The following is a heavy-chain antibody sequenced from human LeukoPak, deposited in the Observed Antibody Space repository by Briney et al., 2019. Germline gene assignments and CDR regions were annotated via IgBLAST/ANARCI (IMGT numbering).Heavy chain of an antibody. Sequence: GGSLRLSCAASGFTFSSYAMNWVRQAPGKGLEWVAGISYDGSNTYYADSVKGRFTITRDNSKNTLYLQRNSLRAEDTAVYYCARATTVTGPDVWGQGTTVTVSS. D-gene: IGHD4-17*01. J-gene: IGHJ6*02. V-gene: IGHV3-30-3*01. CDR2: ISYDGSNT. CDR1: GFTFSSYA. CDR3: ARATTVTGPDV.